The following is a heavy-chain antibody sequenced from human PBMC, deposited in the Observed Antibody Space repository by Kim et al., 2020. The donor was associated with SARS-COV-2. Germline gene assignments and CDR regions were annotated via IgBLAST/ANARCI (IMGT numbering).Heavy chain of an antibody. D-gene: IGHD3-22*01. V-gene: IGHV4-61*02. CDR3: AREADYYDSSGQWGYFDY. J-gene: IGHJ4*02. CDR2: IYTSGST. CDR1: GGSISSGSYY. Sequence: SETLSLTCTVSGGSISSGSYYWSWIRQPAGKGLEWIGRIYTSGSTNYNPSLKSRVTISVDTSKNQFSLKLSSVTAADTAVYYCAREADYYDSSGQWGYFDYWGQGTLVTVSS.